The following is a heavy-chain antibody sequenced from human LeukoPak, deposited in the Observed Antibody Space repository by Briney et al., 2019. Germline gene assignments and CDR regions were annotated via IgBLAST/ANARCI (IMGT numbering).Heavy chain of an antibody. D-gene: IGHD1-26*01. CDR2: MHYSGTT. CDR3: ARNDRGRPADY. J-gene: IGHJ4*02. CDR1: GGSISNSPYY. V-gene: IGHV4-39*01. Sequence: PSETLSLTCNVSGGSISNSPYYWGWLRQPPGKGLEWIVSMHYSGTTYHNPSLRSRVTISVDTSKNQFSLRLISVTAADTAVYYCARNDRGRPADYWGQGTLVTVSS.